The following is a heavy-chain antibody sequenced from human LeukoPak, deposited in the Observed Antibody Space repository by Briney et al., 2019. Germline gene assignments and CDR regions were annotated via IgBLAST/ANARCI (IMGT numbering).Heavy chain of an antibody. J-gene: IGHJ4*02. V-gene: IGHV3-74*01. CDR2: INSDGYST. CDR3: ARAARWLAFDD. D-gene: IGHD6-19*01. Sequence: GGSLRLSCAAGGCTFSWYWMHWVRQAPGKGLVWVSRINSDGYSTTYADSVKGRFTISRDNSKNTLHRQMNSLRAEDTALYYSARAARWLAFDDWGQGALVTVSA. CDR1: GCTFSWYW.